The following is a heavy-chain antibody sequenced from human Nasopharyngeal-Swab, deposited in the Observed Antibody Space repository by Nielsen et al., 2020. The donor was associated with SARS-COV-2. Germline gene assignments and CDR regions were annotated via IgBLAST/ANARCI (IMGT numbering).Heavy chain of an antibody. V-gene: IGHV3-11*01. D-gene: IGHD5-18*01. J-gene: IGHJ4*02. Sequence: GESLKISCAASGFTFSDYYMSWIRQAPGKGLEWVSYISSSGSTIYYADSVKGRFTISRDNAKNSLYLQMNSLRAEDTAVYYCARDVTYSYGYFDYWGQGTLVTVSS. CDR1: GFTFSDYY. CDR3: ARDVTYSYGYFDY. CDR2: ISSSGSTI.